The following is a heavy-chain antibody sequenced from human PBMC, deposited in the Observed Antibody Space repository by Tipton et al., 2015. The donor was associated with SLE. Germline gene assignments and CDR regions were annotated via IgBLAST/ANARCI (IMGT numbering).Heavy chain of an antibody. CDR3: ARDDHGSNWTYYYYYMDV. V-gene: IGHV1-18*04. CDR2: ISAYNGNT. Sequence: QSGAEVKKPGASVKVSCKASGYTFTSYGISWVRQAPGQGLEWMGWISAYNGNTNYAQKLQGRVTMTTDTSTSTAYMELRSLRSDDTAVYYCARDDHGSNWTYYYYYMDVWGKGTTVTVSS. CDR1: GYTFTSYG. J-gene: IGHJ6*03. D-gene: IGHD6-13*01.